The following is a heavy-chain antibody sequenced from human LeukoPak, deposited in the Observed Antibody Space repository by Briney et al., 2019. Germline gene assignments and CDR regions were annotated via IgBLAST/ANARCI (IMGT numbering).Heavy chain of an antibody. J-gene: IGHJ5*02. V-gene: IGHV4-34*01. CDR1: GGSFSGYY. CDR2: INHSGST. CDR3: ARGRRDYVGRASTSGGWFDP. Sequence: SETLSLTCAVYGGSFSGYYWSCIRQPPGKGLEWIGEINHSGSTNYNPSLKSRVTISVDTSKNQFSLKLSSVTAADTAVYYCARGRRDYVGRASTSGGWFDPWGQGTLVTVSS. D-gene: IGHD4-23*01.